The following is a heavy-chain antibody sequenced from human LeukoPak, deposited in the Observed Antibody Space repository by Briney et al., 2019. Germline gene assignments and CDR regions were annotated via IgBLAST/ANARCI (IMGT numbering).Heavy chain of an antibody. V-gene: IGHV3-13*04. CDR2: IGTAGDT. CDR1: GFTFSSYD. D-gene: IGHD3-10*01. CDR3: ARRRGGLGSYSDAFDI. J-gene: IGHJ3*02. Sequence: GGSLRLSCAASGFTFSSYDMHWVRQGTGKGLEWVSAIGTAGDTYYPGSAKGRFTISRDNAENSLYLQMNSLRAGDTALYYCARRRGGLGSYSDAFDIWGQGTMVTVSS.